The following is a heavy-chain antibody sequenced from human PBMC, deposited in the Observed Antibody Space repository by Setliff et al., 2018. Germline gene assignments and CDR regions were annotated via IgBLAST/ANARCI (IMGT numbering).Heavy chain of an antibody. J-gene: IGHJ6*03. CDR2: ISAYNGNT. D-gene: IGHD6-6*01. CDR3: ARGKEYSSSSFVYYYYYMDV. Sequence: ASVKVSCKASGYTFTSYGISWVRQAPGQGLEWMGWISAYNGNTNYAQKLQGRVTMTTDTSTSTAYMELRSLRSDDTAVYYCARGKEYSSSSFVYYYYYMDVWGKGTTVTV. CDR1: GYTFTSYG. V-gene: IGHV1-18*01.